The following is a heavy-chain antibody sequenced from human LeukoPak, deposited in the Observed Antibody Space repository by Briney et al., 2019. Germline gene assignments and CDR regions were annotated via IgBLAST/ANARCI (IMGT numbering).Heavy chain of an antibody. CDR2: IYTSGST. Sequence: PSETLSLTCTVSGGSISSGSYYWSWIRQPAGKGLEWIGRIYTSGSTNYNPSLKSRVTISVDTSKNQFSLKLSSVTAADTAVYYCARGSFFGVVTSYYYYMDVWGKGTTVTVSS. CDR3: ARGSFFGVVTSYYYYMDV. J-gene: IGHJ6*03. V-gene: IGHV4-61*02. CDR1: GGSISSGSYY. D-gene: IGHD3-3*01.